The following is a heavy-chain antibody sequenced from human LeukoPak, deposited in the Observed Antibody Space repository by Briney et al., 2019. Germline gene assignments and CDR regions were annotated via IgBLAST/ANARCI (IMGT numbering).Heavy chain of an antibody. V-gene: IGHV3-48*03. Sequence: PGGYLRLSCAASGFTFSSYEMNWVRQAPGKGLEWVSYISSSGSTIYYADSVKGRFTISRDNAKNSLYLQMNSLRAEDTAVYYCAELGLTMIGGVWGKGTTVTISS. CDR3: AELGLTMIGGV. CDR2: ISSSGSTI. D-gene: IGHD3-10*02. CDR1: GFTFSSYE. J-gene: IGHJ6*04.